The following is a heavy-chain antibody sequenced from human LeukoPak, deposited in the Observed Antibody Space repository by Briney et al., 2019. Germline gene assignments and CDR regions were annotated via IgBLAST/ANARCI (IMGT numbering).Heavy chain of an antibody. J-gene: IGHJ4*02. D-gene: IGHD3-22*01. CDR3: TTLDFYDSSGYWHPRYFDY. CDR2: ISYDGSNK. Sequence: GGSLRLSCAASGFTFSSYAMHWVRQAPGKGLEWVAVISYDGSNKYYADSVKGRFTISRDNSKNTLYLQMNSLRAEDTAVYYCTTLDFYDSSGYWHPRYFDYWGQGTLVTVSS. V-gene: IGHV3-30*04. CDR1: GFTFSSYA.